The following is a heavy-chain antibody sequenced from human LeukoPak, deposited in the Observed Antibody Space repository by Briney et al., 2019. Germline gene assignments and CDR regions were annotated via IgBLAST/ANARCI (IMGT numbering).Heavy chain of an antibody. D-gene: IGHD1-26*01. J-gene: IGHJ4*02. CDR2: INSNGDDT. V-gene: IGHV3-64*01. CDR1: GFTFSSYA. Sequence: PGGSLRLSCAASGFTFSSYAMSWVRQAPGKGLEYVSAINSNGDDTYYVNSVKGRFTISRDNSKNTLYLQMGNLRPEDMAIYYCARAPGRSPDYWGQGTLVTVSS. CDR3: ARAPGRSPDY.